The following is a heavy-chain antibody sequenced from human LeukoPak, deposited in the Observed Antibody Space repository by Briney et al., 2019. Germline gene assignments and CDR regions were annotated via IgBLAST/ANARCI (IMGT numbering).Heavy chain of an antibody. D-gene: IGHD5-18*01. CDR1: GFTFSSYS. Sequence: GGSLRLSCAASGFTFSSYSMNWVRQAPGKGLEWVSYISSSSSTIYYADSVKGRFTISRDNAKNSLYLQMNSLRAEDTAVYYCASLGGHVDTAMVSIYWGQGTLVTVSS. CDR3: ASLGGHVDTAMVSIY. CDR2: ISSSSSTI. V-gene: IGHV3-48*04. J-gene: IGHJ4*02.